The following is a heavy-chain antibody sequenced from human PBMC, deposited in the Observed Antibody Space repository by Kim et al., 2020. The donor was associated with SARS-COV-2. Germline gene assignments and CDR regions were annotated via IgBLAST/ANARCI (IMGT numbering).Heavy chain of an antibody. D-gene: IGHD3-10*01. J-gene: IGHJ3*02. CDR2: IYYSGST. CDR1: GGSISSGGYY. V-gene: IGHV4-31*03. Sequence: SETLSLTCTVSGGSISSGGYYWSWIRQHPGKGLEWIGYIYYSGSTYYNPSLKSRVTISVDTSKNQFSLKLSSVTAADTAVYYCARDRTGGAFDIWGQGTMVTVSS. CDR3: ARDRTGGAFDI.